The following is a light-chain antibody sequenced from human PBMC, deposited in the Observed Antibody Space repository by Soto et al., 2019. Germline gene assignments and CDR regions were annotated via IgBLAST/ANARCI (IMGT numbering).Light chain of an antibody. CDR3: QQYNDWPRT. J-gene: IGKJ5*01. CDR1: QSVSTN. Sequence: EIVLTQSPGTLSLSPGERATLSCRASQSVSTNLAWYQQRRGQAPRLLIYGASTRATGVPARLSGSGSGTEFTLTISSLQSEDFAVYYCQQYNDWPRTFGQGTRLEIK. CDR2: GAS. V-gene: IGKV3-15*01.